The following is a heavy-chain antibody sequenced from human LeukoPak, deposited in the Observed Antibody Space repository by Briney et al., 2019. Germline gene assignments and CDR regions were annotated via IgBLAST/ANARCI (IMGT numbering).Heavy chain of an antibody. V-gene: IGHV3-15*01. CDR3: TVVNYGSGSYPLGY. Sequence: GGSLRLSCAASGFTFSHAWMSWVRQAPGKGLEWVGRITNKPDGGTTDYAAPVQGRFTISRDVSKNTLSLQMNSLKAEDTAVYYCTVVNYGSGSYPLGYWGQGTLVTVSS. D-gene: IGHD3-10*01. CDR2: ITNKPDGGTT. J-gene: IGHJ4*02. CDR1: GFTFSHAW.